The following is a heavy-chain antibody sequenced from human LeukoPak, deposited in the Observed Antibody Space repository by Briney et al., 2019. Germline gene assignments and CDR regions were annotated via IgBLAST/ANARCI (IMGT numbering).Heavy chain of an antibody. V-gene: IGHV3-7*04. CDR2: IKQDGSKK. CDR3: TRVGYIDEGIDY. CDR1: GFPFSSYW. Sequence: PGGSLRLSCVASGFPFSSYWTTWVSQAPGKGLEWVANIKQDGSKKSYVDSVKGRFTISRDNAKNSLYLQMNSLRAEDTAIYYCTRVGYIDEGIDYWGQGTLVTVSS. J-gene: IGHJ4*02. D-gene: IGHD5-24*01.